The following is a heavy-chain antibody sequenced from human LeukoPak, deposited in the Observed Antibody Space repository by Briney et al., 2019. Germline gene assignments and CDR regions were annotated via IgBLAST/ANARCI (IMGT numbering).Heavy chain of an antibody. Sequence: GGSLRLSCAASGFIFRTHAMTWVRQAPGKGLEWVSAISGSGGSTYYADSVKGRFTISRDNSKNTLYLQMNSLRAEDTAVYYCARYRTQWLVPEYYFDYWGQGTLVTVSS. V-gene: IGHV3-23*01. CDR1: GFIFRTHA. CDR3: ARYRTQWLVPEYYFDY. CDR2: ISGSGGST. J-gene: IGHJ4*02. D-gene: IGHD6-19*01.